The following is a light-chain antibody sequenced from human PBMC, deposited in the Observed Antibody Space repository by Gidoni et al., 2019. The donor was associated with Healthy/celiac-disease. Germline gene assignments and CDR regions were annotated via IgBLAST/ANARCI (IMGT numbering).Light chain of an antibody. Sequence: EIVMTQSPATLSVSPGERATLSCRASQSVSSNLAWYQQKPGQAPRLLIYGASTRATGIPARFSGSGSGTEFTLTISRLQSEDFAVYYCQHWTTFGQGTKLEIK. J-gene: IGKJ2*01. CDR3: QHWTT. V-gene: IGKV3-15*01. CDR1: QSVSSN. CDR2: GAS.